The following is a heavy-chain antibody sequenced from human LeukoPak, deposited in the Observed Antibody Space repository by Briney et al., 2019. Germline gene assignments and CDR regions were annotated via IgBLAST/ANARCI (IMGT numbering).Heavy chain of an antibody. Sequence: SGGSLRLSCSASGFTFSTYTMYWVRQAPGKGLEHVSLISSNGGTTNYADSVKGRFTISRDNSKNTLYLQMSSLRAEDTAVYYCVKDLASIAGRRDYWGQGTLVTVSS. CDR3: VKDLASIAGRRDY. J-gene: IGHJ4*02. CDR2: ISSNGGTT. CDR1: GFTFSTYT. V-gene: IGHV3-64D*06. D-gene: IGHD6-6*01.